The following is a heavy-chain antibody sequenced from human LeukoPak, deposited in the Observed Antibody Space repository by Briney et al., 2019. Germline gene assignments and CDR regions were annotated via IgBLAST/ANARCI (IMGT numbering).Heavy chain of an antibody. Sequence: GGSLRLSCAASGFTFSDYYMSWIRQAPGKGLEWVSSISSSSSYIYYADSVKGRFTISRDNAKNSLYLQMNSLRAEDTAVYYCARGLSRVPMNWFDPWGQGTLVTVSS. CDR2: ISSSSSYI. J-gene: IGHJ5*02. V-gene: IGHV3-11*05. CDR3: ARGLSRVPMNWFDP. CDR1: GFTFSDYY. D-gene: IGHD1-1*01.